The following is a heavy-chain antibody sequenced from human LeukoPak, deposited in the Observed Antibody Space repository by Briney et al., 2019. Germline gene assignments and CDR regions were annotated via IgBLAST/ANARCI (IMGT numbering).Heavy chain of an antibody. CDR3: ARAYNYYDSSGYYLGYYFDY. Sequence: ASVKVSCKASGYAFTSYAMHWVRQAPGQRLEWMGWSNAGNGNTKYSQEFQGRVTITRDTSASTAYMELSSLRSEDMAVYYCARAYNYYDSSGYYLGYYFDYWGQGTLVTVSS. D-gene: IGHD3-22*01. CDR1: GYAFTSYA. CDR2: SNAGNGNT. V-gene: IGHV1-3*02. J-gene: IGHJ4*02.